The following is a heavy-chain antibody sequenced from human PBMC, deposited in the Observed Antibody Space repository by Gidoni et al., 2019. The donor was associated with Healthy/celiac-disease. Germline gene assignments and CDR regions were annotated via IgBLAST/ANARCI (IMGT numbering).Heavy chain of an antibody. Sequence: QVQLQESGPGLVKPSEPLSLTCTVSGGSISSYYWSWIRQPAGKGLEWIGRLYTSGSTNYNPSLKSRVTMSVDTSKNRFSLKLSSVTAADTAMYYCAREMYYYDSSGYFFNWFDPWGQGTLVTVSS. CDR1: GGSISSYY. CDR3: AREMYYYDSSGYFFNWFDP. CDR2: LYTSGST. D-gene: IGHD3-22*01. V-gene: IGHV4-4*07. J-gene: IGHJ5*02.